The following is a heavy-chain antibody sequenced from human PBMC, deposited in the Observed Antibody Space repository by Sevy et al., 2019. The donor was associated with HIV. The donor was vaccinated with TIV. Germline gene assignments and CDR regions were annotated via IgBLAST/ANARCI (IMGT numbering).Heavy chain of an antibody. CDR3: ARSIVGATIGAFDI. J-gene: IGHJ3*02. CDR2: IVPIFGTA. D-gene: IGHD1-26*01. V-gene: IGHV1-69*06. Sequence: ASVKVSCKASGGTFSSYAISWVRQAPGQGLEWMGGIVPIFGTANYAQKFQGRVTITADKSTSTAYMELSSLRSEDTAVYYCARSIVGATIGAFDIWGQRTMVTVSS. CDR1: GGTFSSYA.